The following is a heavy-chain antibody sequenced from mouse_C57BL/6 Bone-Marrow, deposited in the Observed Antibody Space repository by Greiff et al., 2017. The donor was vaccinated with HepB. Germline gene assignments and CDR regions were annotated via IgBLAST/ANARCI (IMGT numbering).Heavy chain of an antibody. D-gene: IGHD1-1*01. J-gene: IGHJ4*01. Sequence: VQLQQSGAELVRPGASVTLSCKASGYTFTDYEMHWVKQTPVHGLEWIGAIDPETGGTAYNQKFKGKAILTADKSSSTAYMELRSLTSEDSAVYYCTRASPLLLRSYAMDYWRQGTSVTVSS. CDR2: IDPETGGT. CDR1: GYTFTDYE. V-gene: IGHV1-15*01. CDR3: TRASPLLLRSYAMDY.